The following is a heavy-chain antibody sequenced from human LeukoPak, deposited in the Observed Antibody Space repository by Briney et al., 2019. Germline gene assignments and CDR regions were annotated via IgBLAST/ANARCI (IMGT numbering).Heavy chain of an antibody. CDR3: ARGIGFSSSWYLDY. CDR2: ISSYNGNT. J-gene: IGHJ4*02. Sequence: GASLKVSCKASGYTFTSYGISWVRQAPGQGLEWMGWISSYNGNTNHAQKFQDRVTMTTDTSTSTAYMELRSLRSDDTAVYYCARGIGFSSSWYLDYWGQGALVTVSS. CDR1: GYTFTSYG. V-gene: IGHV1-18*01. D-gene: IGHD6-13*01.